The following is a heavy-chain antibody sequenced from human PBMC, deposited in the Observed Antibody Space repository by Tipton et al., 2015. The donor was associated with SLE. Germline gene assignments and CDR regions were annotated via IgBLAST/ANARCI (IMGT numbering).Heavy chain of an antibody. CDR3: ARSRPDTSMVDY. J-gene: IGHJ4*02. CDR1: GGSFSGYY. CDR2: INHSGST. V-gene: IGHV4-34*01. D-gene: IGHD5-18*01. Sequence: TLSLTCAVYGGSFSGYYWSWIRQPPGKGLEWIGEINHSGSTNYNPSLKSRVTISVDTSKNQFSLKLSSVTAADTAVYYCARSRPDTSMVDYWGQGTLVTVSS.